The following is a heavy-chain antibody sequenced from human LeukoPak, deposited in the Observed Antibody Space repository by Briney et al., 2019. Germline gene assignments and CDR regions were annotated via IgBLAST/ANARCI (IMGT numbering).Heavy chain of an antibody. CDR3: VRDQSGSGGHNNDAFDI. D-gene: IGHD3-16*01. J-gene: IGHJ3*02. V-gene: IGHV4-4*07. CDR1: GGSIRNYY. Sequence: SETLSLTCSVSGGSIRNYYWNWIRQPAGKGLEWIGRVYASRATRYNPSFRSRVTMSADTSDNQLSLRLTSVTAADTAVYFCVRDQSGSGGHNNDAFDIWGQGTMVTVSS. CDR2: VYASRAT.